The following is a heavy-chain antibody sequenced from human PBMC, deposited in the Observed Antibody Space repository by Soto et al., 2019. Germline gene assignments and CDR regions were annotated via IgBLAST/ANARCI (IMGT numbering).Heavy chain of an antibody. CDR1: GFSLSTSGVG. CDR3: AHNVFGELINWFDP. Sequence: QITLKESGPTLVKPTQTLTLTCTFSGFSLSTSGVGVGWIRQPPGKALEWLALIYWDDDKRYSPSLKSRLTITKDTSNSQVVLTTTNMDPVDTATYYCAHNVFGELINWFDPWGQGTLVTVSS. J-gene: IGHJ5*02. CDR2: IYWDDDK. D-gene: IGHD3-10*01. V-gene: IGHV2-5*02.